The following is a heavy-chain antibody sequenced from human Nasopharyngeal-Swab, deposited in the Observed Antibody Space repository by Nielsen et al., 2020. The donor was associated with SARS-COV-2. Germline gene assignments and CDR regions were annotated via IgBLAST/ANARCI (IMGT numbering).Heavy chain of an antibody. Sequence: GESLKISCAASGFTFSNYWMRWVRQTRGKGLEWVANLKQDGREIYYVDSVKGRFTLSRDNAKNSLYLQMNRLIAEDTAVYYCARLKYDFLNGPPEDYWGQGTLVTVSS. V-gene: IGHV3-7*01. CDR2: LKQDGREI. CDR1: GFTFSNYW. J-gene: IGHJ4*02. D-gene: IGHD3-3*01. CDR3: ARLKYDFLNGPPEDY.